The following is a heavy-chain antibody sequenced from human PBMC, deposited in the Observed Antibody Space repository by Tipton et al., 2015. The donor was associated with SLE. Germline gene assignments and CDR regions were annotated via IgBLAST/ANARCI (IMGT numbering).Heavy chain of an antibody. V-gene: IGHV4-61*05. CDR1: GGSISSSSYY. CDR3: ARGWMTTVTVGFDP. D-gene: IGHD4-17*01. Sequence: TLSLTCTVSGGSISSSSYYWSWIRQPPGKGLEWIGYIYYSGSTNYNPSLKSRVTISVDTSKNQFSLKLSSVTAADTAVYYCARGWMTTVTVGFDPWGQGTLVTVSS. CDR2: IYYSGST. J-gene: IGHJ5*02.